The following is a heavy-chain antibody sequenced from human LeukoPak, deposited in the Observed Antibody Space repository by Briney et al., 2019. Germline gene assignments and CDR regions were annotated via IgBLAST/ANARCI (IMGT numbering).Heavy chain of an antibody. V-gene: IGHV4-59*02. J-gene: IGHJ3*02. Sequence: SETLSLTRTVSGGSVSSYYWSWIRRPPGRGLEWIAYLPHSGSSDSNPSLTSRVTTLVDTSKNQFSLKLTSVTAADTAVYYCARARYANAWYAFDIWGHGTMVTVSS. CDR2: LPHSGSS. CDR3: ARARYANAWYAFDI. CDR1: GGSVSSYY. D-gene: IGHD2-2*01.